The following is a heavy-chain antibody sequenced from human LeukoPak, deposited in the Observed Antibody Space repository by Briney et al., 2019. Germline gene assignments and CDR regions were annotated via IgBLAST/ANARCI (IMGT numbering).Heavy chain of an antibody. Sequence: GGSLRLSCAASGFTFSSYAMTWVRQAPGKGLEWVSAISGTTSNTYYADSVKGRFSISRDNSKNSLYLQMDSLRAEDTAVYYCAKVLIVATIAPDYWGQGTLVTVSS. CDR3: AKVLIVATIAPDY. D-gene: IGHD5-12*01. CDR1: GFTFSSYA. V-gene: IGHV3-23*01. CDR2: ISGTTSNT. J-gene: IGHJ4*02.